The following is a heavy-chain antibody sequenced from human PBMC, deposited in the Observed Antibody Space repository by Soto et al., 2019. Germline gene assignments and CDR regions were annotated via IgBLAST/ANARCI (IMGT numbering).Heavy chain of an antibody. D-gene: IGHD4-4*01. Sequence: WETLSLTCAVYGGSFSGYYWSWIRQPPGKGLEWIGEINHSGSTNYNPSLKSRVTISVDTSKNQFSLKLSSVTAADTAVYYCASRGGYDYSTRLTYYYGMDVWGQGTTVTVSS. J-gene: IGHJ6*02. V-gene: IGHV4-34*01. CDR1: GGSFSGYY. CDR2: INHSGST. CDR3: ASRGGYDYSTRLTYYYGMDV.